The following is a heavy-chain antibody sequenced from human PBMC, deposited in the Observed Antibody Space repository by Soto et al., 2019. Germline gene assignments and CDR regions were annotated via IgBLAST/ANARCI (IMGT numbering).Heavy chain of an antibody. V-gene: IGHV3-21*01. J-gene: IGHJ6*03. CDR1: GFTFSSYS. D-gene: IGHD4-17*01. CDR3: ARSGSVTTVRWYYYYYMDV. Sequence: GGSLRLSCAASGFTFSSYSMNWVRQAPGKGLEWVSSISSSSSYIYYADSVKGRFTISRDNATNSLYLQMNSMRAEDTAVYYCARSGSVTTVRWYYYYYMDVWGKGTTVTVSS. CDR2: ISSSSSYI.